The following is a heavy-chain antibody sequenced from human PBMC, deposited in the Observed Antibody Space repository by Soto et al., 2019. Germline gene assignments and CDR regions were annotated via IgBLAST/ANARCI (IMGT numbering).Heavy chain of an antibody. D-gene: IGHD3-22*01. CDR1: GFTFSSYA. CDR2: ISGSGGST. CDR3: AKMIVVLSGFDY. Sequence: PGGSLRLSCAASGFTFSSYAMTWVRQAPGKGLEWVSAISGSGGSTYYPDSVKGRFTIYRDNSKNTLYLQMNSLRAENTAIYYCAKMIVVLSGFDYWGQGTLVTVSS. J-gene: IGHJ4*02. V-gene: IGHV3-23*01.